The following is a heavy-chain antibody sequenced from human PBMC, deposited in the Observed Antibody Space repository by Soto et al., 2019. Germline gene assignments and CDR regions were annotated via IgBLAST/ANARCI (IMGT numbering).Heavy chain of an antibody. CDR2: IIPIFGTA. J-gene: IGHJ6*02. Sequence: SVKVSCKASGGTFSSYAISWVRQAPGQGLEWMGGIIPIFGTANYAQKFQGRVTITADESTSTAYMELSSLRSEDTAVYYFAREGLPAARTIYYYYGMDVWGQGTTVTVSS. D-gene: IGHD2-2*01. CDR3: AREGLPAARTIYYYYGMDV. CDR1: GGTFSSYA. V-gene: IGHV1-69*13.